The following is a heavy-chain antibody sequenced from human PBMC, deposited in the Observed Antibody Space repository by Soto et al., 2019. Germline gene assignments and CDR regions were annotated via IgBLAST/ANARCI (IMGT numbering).Heavy chain of an antibody. D-gene: IGHD3-10*01. J-gene: IGHJ4*01. V-gene: IGHV4-59*11. CDR1: GGSISGHV. CDR3: ARSGLKFRGVV. CDR2: IFHTGGT. Sequence: SETLSLTCTVSGGSISGHVLSWIRQPPGKGLEYIGWIFHTGGTNYNASLASRVAISVDTSKTQISLNLHSVTAADTAVYYCARSGLKFRGVVWGQGTPVTVSS.